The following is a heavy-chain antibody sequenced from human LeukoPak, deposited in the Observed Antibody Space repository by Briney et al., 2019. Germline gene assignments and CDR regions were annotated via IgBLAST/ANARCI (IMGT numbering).Heavy chain of an antibody. V-gene: IGHV3-23*01. CDR2: ISGSNTRT. J-gene: IGHJ4*02. D-gene: IGHD2-2*02. Sequence: GGSLRLSCAGSGFTFSNYPMSWVRQAPGKGLEWVSSISGSNTRTYYADSVKGRFTISRDNSRNTLELQMNSLRAEDTAVYYCTKARSASSSSCYNYWGQGILVTVSS. CDR1: GFTFSNYP. CDR3: TKARSASSSSCYNY.